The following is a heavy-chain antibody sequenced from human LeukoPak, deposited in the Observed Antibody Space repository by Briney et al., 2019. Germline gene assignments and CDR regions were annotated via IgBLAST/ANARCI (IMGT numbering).Heavy chain of an antibody. Sequence: GGSLRLSCAASGFTFSSYWMHWVRQAPGKGLVWVSRINSDGSSTSYADSVRGRFSISRDNAKNSLYLQMNSLRAEDTAVYYCARGLSGYASSLGYWGQGTLVTVSA. CDR2: INSDGSST. CDR1: GFTFSSYW. J-gene: IGHJ4*02. V-gene: IGHV3-74*01. CDR3: ARGLSGYASSLGY. D-gene: IGHD6-6*01.